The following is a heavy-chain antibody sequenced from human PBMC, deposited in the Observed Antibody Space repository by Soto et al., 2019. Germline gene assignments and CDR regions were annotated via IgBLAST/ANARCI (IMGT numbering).Heavy chain of an antibody. J-gene: IGHJ6*02. D-gene: IGHD2-2*02. CDR3: ARNEAECSSTRCYTFPYYYYYGMDV. CDR2: INPNSGGT. Sequence: AAVKVSCKASGYTFTGYYMHWVRQAPGQGLEWMGWINPNSGGTNYAQKFQGWVTMTRDTSISTAYMELSRLRSDDTAVYYCARNEAECSSTRCYTFPYYYYYGMDVWGQGTPVTVSS. V-gene: IGHV1-2*04. CDR1: GYTFTGYY.